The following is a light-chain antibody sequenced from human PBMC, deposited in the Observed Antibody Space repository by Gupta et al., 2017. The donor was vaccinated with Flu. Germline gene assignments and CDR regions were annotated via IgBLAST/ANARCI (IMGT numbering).Light chain of an antibody. J-gene: IGLJ1*01. V-gene: IGLV1-51*02. CDR3: GTWDGSLSTDV. CDR2: ENN. Sequence: QSLSTQPPSISAAPGQRVTISCPGSSSNIGNTYVSWYQQLPGTAPKLLIYENNKRPSGIPDRFSGSKSGTSAALGITGLQTGDEADYYCGTWDGSLSTDVFGTGTKVTVL. CDR1: SSNIGNTY.